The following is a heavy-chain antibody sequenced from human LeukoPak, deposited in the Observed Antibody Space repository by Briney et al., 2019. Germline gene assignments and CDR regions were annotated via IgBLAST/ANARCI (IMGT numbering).Heavy chain of an antibody. Sequence: GASVKVSCKASGGTFSSYAISWVRQATGQGLEWMGWMNPNSGNTGYAQKFQGRVTMTRNTSISTAYMELSSLRSEDTAVYYCARGPHRKPLGYCSSTSCYHPWGQGTLVTVSS. CDR3: ARGPHRKPLGYCSSTSCYHP. V-gene: IGHV1-8*02. J-gene: IGHJ5*02. CDR1: GGTFSSYA. CDR2: MNPNSGNT. D-gene: IGHD2-2*01.